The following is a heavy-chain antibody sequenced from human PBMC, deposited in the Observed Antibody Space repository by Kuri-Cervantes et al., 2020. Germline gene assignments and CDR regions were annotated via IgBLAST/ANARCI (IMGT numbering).Heavy chain of an antibody. D-gene: IGHD6-6*01. CDR2: IYHSGST. CDR1: GGSISRGGYS. V-gene: IGHV4-30-2*01. J-gene: IGHJ6*02. CDR3: AREDYSSSSGGMDV. Sequence: SQTLSLTCAVSGGSISRGGYSWSWIRQPPGKGLEWIGYIYHSGSTYYNPSLKSRVTISVDTSKDQFSLKLSSVTAADTAVYYCAREDYSSSSGGMDVWGQGTTVTVSS.